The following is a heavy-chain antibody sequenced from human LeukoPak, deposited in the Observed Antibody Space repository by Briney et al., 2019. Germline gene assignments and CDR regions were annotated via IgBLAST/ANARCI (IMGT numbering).Heavy chain of an antibody. Sequence: GGSLRLSCAASGFTFSSSAMSWVRQAPGKGLEWVSAISNNGGYTYYADSVQGRFTISRDNAKNTLYLQMNSPRAEDTAVYYCARGIVAVPAALYVGYYSGMDVWGQGTTVTVSS. D-gene: IGHD2-2*01. J-gene: IGHJ6*02. CDR2: ISNNGGYT. CDR3: ARGIVAVPAALYVGYYSGMDV. CDR1: GFTFSSSA. V-gene: IGHV3-23*01.